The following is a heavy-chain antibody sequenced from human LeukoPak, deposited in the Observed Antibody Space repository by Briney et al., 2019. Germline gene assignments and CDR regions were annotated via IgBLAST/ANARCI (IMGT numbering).Heavy chain of an antibody. CDR3: ARDRGSSFDY. D-gene: IGHD3-10*01. Sequence: GGSLRLSCAASGFTFSTYWMHWVRQAPGKGLEWVSSISSSSRYIFYADSVKGRFTISRDNAKNSLYLQMNSLRAEDTAVYYCARDRGSSFDYWGQGTLVTVSS. CDR1: GFTFSTYW. CDR2: ISSSSRYI. J-gene: IGHJ4*02. V-gene: IGHV3-21*01.